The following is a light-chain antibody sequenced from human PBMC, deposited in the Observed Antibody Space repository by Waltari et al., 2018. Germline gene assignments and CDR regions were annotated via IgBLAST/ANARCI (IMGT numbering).Light chain of an antibody. CDR3: CSFTARGTWI. CDR2: DVN. Sequence: QSALTQPGSVSGSPGQSITISCTGTSSDVGAYGYVSWYQQKPDKAPKLLIFDVNNRAVWLSNRFSGSKSGNTASLTISGLQAEDESDYYCCSFTARGTWIFGGGTRLTVV. CDR1: SSDVGAYGY. J-gene: IGLJ2*01. V-gene: IGLV2-14*03.